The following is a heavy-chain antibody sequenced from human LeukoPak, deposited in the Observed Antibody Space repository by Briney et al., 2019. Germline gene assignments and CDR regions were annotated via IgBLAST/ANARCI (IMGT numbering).Heavy chain of an antibody. J-gene: IGHJ4*02. D-gene: IGHD3-10*01. CDR3: ARGGSRYYTSSVSDY. CDR1: GITFNTYW. V-gene: IGHV3-7*03. CDR2: VKQDGSEK. Sequence: GGSLRLSCTASGITFNTYWMNWVRQAPGKGPEWVANVKQDGSEKYYVDSVRGRFTISRDNAKNSVYLQMNSLRVDDTAVYYCARGGSRYYTSSVSDYWGQGTLITVSS.